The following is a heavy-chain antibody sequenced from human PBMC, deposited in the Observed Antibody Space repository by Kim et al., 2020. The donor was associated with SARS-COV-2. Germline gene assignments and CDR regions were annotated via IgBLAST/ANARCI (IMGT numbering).Heavy chain of an antibody. V-gene: IGHV4-59*08. J-gene: IGHJ3*02. CDR1: GGSISSYY. D-gene: IGHD5-12*01. CDR3: ARMSVWVTAISGYDSRSDAFDI. Sequence: SETLSLTCTVSGGSISSYYWSWIRQPPGKGLEWIGYIYYSGSTNYNPSLKSRVTISVDTSKNQFSLKLSSVTAADTAVYYCARMSVWVTAISGYDSRSDAFDIWGQGTMVTVSS. CDR2: IYYSGST.